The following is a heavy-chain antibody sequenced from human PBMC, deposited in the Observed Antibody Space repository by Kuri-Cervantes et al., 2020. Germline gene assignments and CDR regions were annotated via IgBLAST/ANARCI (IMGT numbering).Heavy chain of an antibody. CDR2: IYWNDDK. CDR1: GFSLSTSGVG. D-gene: IGHD6-13*01. V-gene: IGHV2-5*01. J-gene: IGHJ4*02. Sequence: SGPTLVKPTQTLTLTCTFSGFSLSTSGVGVGWIRQPPGKALEWPALIYWNDDKRYSPSLKSRLTITKDTSKNQVVLTMTNMDPVDTATYYCAHSGYSSSWYEIPFDYWGQGTLVTVSS. CDR3: AHSGYSSSWYEIPFDY.